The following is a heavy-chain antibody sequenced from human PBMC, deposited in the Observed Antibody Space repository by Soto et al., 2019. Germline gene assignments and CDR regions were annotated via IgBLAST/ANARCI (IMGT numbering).Heavy chain of an antibody. CDR3: AKGPYYYYYGMDV. CDR2: ISGSGGST. V-gene: IGHV3-23*01. Sequence: PGGSLRLSCAASGFTFSSYAMSWVRQAPGKGLEWVSAISGSGGSTYCADSVKGRFTISRDNSKNTLYLQMNSLRAEDTAVYYCAKGPYYYYYGMDVWGQGTKVTVSS. J-gene: IGHJ6*02. CDR1: GFTFSSYA.